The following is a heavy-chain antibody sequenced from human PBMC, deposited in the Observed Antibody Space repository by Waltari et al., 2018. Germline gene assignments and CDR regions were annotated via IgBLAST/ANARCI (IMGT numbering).Heavy chain of an antibody. CDR2: IRNSGGNT. D-gene: IGHD2-15*01. Sequence: EVQLLESGGGLVQPGGSLRLSCAASGLSFSNYDMAWVRQAPGKGREWVSGIRNSGGNTYYGDSVKGRFAISRDNSRNTLHLQMNGLRAEDTAIYYCTSWRVVAGTGWFDSWGQGTLVTVSS. CDR1: GLSFSNYD. V-gene: IGHV3-23*01. CDR3: TSWRVVAGTGWFDS. J-gene: IGHJ5*01.